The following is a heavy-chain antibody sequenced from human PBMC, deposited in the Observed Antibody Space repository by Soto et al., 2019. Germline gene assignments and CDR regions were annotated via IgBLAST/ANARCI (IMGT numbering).Heavy chain of an antibody. CDR2: IGGSGGNT. J-gene: IGHJ4*02. CDR3: AKVDTSYYYDSSGYFDY. CDR1: GFTFSSYA. Sequence: GGSLRLSCAASGFTFSSYAMSWVRQAPGKGLEWVSSIGGSGGNTYYADSVKGRFTISRDNSKNTLFLQMNSLRAEDTAVYYCAKVDTSYYYDSSGYFDYWGQGTLVTVSS. V-gene: IGHV3-23*01. D-gene: IGHD3-22*01.